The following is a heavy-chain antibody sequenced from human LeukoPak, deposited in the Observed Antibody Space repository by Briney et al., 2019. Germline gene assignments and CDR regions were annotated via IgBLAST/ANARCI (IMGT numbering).Heavy chain of an antibody. CDR2: IKQDGSEK. J-gene: IGHJ5*02. CDR3: AAGYTSRWGFDP. CDR1: GFTFSSYW. D-gene: IGHD6-13*01. Sequence: PGGSLRLSCVASGFTFSSYWMTWVRQAPGKGLEWVANIKQDGSEKYYVDSVKGRFTISRDNAKSSLYLQMNSLRAGDTAVYYCAAGYTSRWGFDPWGQGTLVTVSS. V-gene: IGHV3-7*03.